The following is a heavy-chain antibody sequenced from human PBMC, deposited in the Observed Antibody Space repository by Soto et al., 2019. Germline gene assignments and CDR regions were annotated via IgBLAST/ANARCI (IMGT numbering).Heavy chain of an antibody. D-gene: IGHD3-22*01. CDR1: GYTLTELS. Sequence: GASVKVSCKVSGYTLTELSMHWVRQAPGKGLEWMGGFDPEDGETIYAQKFQGRVTMTEDTSTDTAYMELSSLRSEDTAVYYCATAQIPMRKYYDSSGYYLLTPSHAFDIWGQGTMVTVSS. J-gene: IGHJ3*02. V-gene: IGHV1-24*01. CDR3: ATAQIPMRKYYDSSGYYLLTPSHAFDI. CDR2: FDPEDGET.